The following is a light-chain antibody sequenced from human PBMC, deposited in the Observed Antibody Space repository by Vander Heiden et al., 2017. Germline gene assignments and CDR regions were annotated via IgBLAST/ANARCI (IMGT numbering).Light chain of an antibody. CDR3: SSYTSSSTLGVV. V-gene: IGLV2-14*01. CDR2: DVS. J-gene: IGLJ2*01. CDR1: SSDVGGYNY. Sequence: QSALPQPAPVPGSPGQPITISCTGTSSDVGGYNYVSWYQQHPGKAPKLMIYDVSNRPSGVSNRFSGSKSGNTASLTISGLQAEDEADYYCSSYTSSSTLGVVFGGGTKLTVL.